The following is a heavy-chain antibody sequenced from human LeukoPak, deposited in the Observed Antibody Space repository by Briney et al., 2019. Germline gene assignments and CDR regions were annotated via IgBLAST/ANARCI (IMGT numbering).Heavy chain of an antibody. Sequence: SETLSLTCTVSGDSISSYYWSWIRQPPGKGLEWIGYIYYSGSTNYNPSLKSRVTISVDTSNNQFSLKLRSVTAADTAVFYCARAGGRYRGSLKDWYFDLWGRGTLVTVSS. CDR3: ARAGGRYRGSLKDWYFDL. CDR2: IYYSGST. V-gene: IGHV4-59*01. CDR1: GDSISSYY. J-gene: IGHJ2*01. D-gene: IGHD1-26*01.